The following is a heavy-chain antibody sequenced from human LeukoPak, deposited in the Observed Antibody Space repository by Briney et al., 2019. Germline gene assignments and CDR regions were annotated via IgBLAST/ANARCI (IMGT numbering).Heavy chain of an antibody. CDR2: ISGSGGST. J-gene: IGHJ4*02. D-gene: IGHD5-24*01. V-gene: IGHV3-23*01. CDR3: AKGVEMATIPEFDY. Sequence: PSGGSLRLSCAASGFTFSSYAMSWVRQAPGKGLEWVSAISGSGGSTYYADSVKGRFTISRDNSKNTLYLQMNSLRAEDTAVYYCAKGVEMATIPEFDYWGRGTLVTVSS. CDR1: GFTFSSYA.